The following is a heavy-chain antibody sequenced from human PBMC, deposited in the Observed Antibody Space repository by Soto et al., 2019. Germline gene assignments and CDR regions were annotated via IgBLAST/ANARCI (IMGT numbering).Heavy chain of an antibody. Sequence: QVQLVQSGAEVKKPGASVRVSCKASGYTFINYGITWVRQAPGQGLEWMGWISAYNANTNIAQKFRGRVTMTTDASTTTAYMELRSLRSDDTALYYCARGHITAPGDPSVYWGQGTHVTVSS. D-gene: IGHD6-13*01. V-gene: IGHV1-18*01. CDR3: ARGHITAPGDPSVY. CDR1: GYTFINYG. J-gene: IGHJ4*02. CDR2: ISAYNANT.